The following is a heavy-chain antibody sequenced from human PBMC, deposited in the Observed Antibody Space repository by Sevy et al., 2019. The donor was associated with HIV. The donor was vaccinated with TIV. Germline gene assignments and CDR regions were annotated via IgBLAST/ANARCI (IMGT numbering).Heavy chain of an antibody. Sequence: GGSLRLSCAASGFTFSSYGMHWVRQAPGKGLEWVAVIWYDGSNKYYADSVKGRFTISRDNSKNTLYLQMNSLRAEDTAVYYCARGSGYETIRAFDYWGQGTLVTVSS. CDR1: GFTFSSYG. CDR2: IWYDGSNK. D-gene: IGHD5-12*01. J-gene: IGHJ4*02. CDR3: ARGSGYETIRAFDY. V-gene: IGHV3-33*01.